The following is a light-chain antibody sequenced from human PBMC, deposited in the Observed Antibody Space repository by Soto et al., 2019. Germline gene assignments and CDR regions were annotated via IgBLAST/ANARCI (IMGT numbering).Light chain of an antibody. V-gene: IGKV1-17*01. CDR2: TIS. Sequence: DIQMTQSPSSLSASVGGRVTITCRASQVIGTSLDWFQQKPGTAPKRLIYTISDLQSGVPSGFSGGGSGTEFTRTISSLQPEDSATYDCLQHYAFPFTCGAGTKVHV. J-gene: IGKJ3*01. CDR3: LQHYAFPFT. CDR1: QVIGTS.